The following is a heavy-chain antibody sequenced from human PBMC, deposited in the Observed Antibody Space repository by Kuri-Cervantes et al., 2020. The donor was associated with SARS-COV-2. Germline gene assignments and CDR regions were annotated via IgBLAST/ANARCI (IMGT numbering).Heavy chain of an antibody. CDR1: CGSLSGYY. CDR3: AGPRMMGYCSSTSCLSSYYYYGMDV. V-gene: IGHV4-34*01. Sequence: SQTLSLTFAVYCGSLSGYYCSWVRRPPGKGLEWIGEINHSGSTNYNPSLKSRVTISVDTSKNQFSLKLSSVTAADTAVYSCAGPRMMGYCSSTSCLSSYYYYGMDVWGQGTTVTVSS. D-gene: IGHD2-2*01. CDR2: INHSGST. J-gene: IGHJ6*02.